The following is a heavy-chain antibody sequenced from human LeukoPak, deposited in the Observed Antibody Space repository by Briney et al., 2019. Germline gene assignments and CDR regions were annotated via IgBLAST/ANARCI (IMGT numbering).Heavy chain of an antibody. CDR1: GYTFTSYG. J-gene: IGHJ4*02. Sequence: ASVKVSCKASGYTFTSYGISWVRQAPGQGLEWMGWISAYNGNTNYAQKLQGRVTMTTDTSTSTAYMQLRSLRSDDTAVYYCARVPYYDFWSGYYTANRYYFDYWGQGTLVTVSS. CDR2: ISAYNGNT. D-gene: IGHD3-3*01. CDR3: ARVPYYDFWSGYYTANRYYFDY. V-gene: IGHV1-18*01.